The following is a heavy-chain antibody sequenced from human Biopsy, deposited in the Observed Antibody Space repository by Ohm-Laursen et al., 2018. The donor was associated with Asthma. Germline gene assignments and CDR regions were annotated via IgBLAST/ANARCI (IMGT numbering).Heavy chain of an antibody. D-gene: IGHD2-2*01. Sequence: ASVRVSCKSLGGTFNTYVIGWVRQAPGQGLEWMGGINSVFGTTTYPQKFQDRVTITADDSTSTVYMELSSLRSEDTAVYYCARKAGPCISRTCYSLDFWGQGTLVTVSS. J-gene: IGHJ4*02. CDR1: GGTFNTYV. CDR2: INSVFGTT. V-gene: IGHV1-69*13. CDR3: ARKAGPCISRTCYSLDF.